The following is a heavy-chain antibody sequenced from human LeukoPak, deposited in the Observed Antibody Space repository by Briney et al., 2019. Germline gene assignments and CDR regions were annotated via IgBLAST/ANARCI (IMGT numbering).Heavy chain of an antibody. J-gene: IGHJ3*02. CDR2: IRFDGSDK. D-gene: IGHD1-26*01. CDR1: GFTFSNYG. CDR3: AKDRAYSGSYPDAFDI. Sequence: HTGRSLRLSCAASGFTFSNYGIHWVRQAPGKGLEWVTFIRFDGSDKYYADFVKGRFTISRDNSKNTMYLEMNSLRPEDTAVYFCAKDRAYSGSYPDAFDIWGQGTLVTVSS. V-gene: IGHV3-30*02.